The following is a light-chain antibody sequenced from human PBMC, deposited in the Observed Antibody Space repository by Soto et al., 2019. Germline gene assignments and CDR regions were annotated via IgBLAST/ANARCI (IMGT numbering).Light chain of an antibody. CDR2: GAS. J-gene: IGKJ2*01. CDR1: QTVSSN. CDR3: QQYNNWPYT. V-gene: IGKV3-15*01. Sequence: EIVMTQSPATLSVSPGERATLSCMTSQTVSSNLAWYQQKPGQAPRLLIYGASTRSTGIPARFSGSASGPEFTLTISSLQSEDFAVYYCQQYNNWPYTFGQGTKVEIK.